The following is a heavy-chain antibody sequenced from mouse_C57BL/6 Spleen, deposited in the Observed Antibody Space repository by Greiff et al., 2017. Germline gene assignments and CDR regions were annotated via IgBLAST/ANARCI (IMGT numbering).Heavy chain of an antibody. CDR1: GYTFTSYW. CDR2: IDPSDSYT. J-gene: IGHJ4*01. Sequence: QVQLQQPGAELVKPGASVTLSCKASGYTFTSYWMQWVKQRPGQGLEWIGEIDPSDSYTNYNQKFKGKATLTVDTSSSTAYIQLSSLTSEDSAVYYCANYYGSSYYAMDYWGQGTSVTVSS. V-gene: IGHV1-50*01. D-gene: IGHD1-1*01. CDR3: ANYYGSSYYAMDY.